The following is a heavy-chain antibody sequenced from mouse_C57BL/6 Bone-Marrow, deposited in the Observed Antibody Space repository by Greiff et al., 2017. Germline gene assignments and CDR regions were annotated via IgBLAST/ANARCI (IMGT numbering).Heavy chain of an antibody. CDR1: GFTFTDYY. V-gene: IGHV7-3*01. J-gene: IGHJ2*01. CDR2: IRNKANGYTT. Sequence: EVKVVESGGGLVQPGGSLSLSCAASGFTFTDYYMSWVRQPPGKALEWLGFIRNKANGYTTEYSASVKGRFTISRDNSQSILYLQMNALRAEDSATYYCARCDTVNFDYWGQGTTLTVSS. CDR3: ARCDTVNFDY. D-gene: IGHD1-1*01.